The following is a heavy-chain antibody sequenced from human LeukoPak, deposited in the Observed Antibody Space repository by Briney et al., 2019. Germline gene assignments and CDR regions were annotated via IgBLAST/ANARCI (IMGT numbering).Heavy chain of an antibody. D-gene: IGHD1-26*01. CDR2: ISSSGSYI. CDR1: GFTFSSYI. Sequence: GGSLRLSCAASGFTFSSYIMNWVRQAPGKGLEWVSSISSSGSYIYYAESVKGRFTISRDNAEKSVYLRMNNLRVEDTAVYYCARMGGNLSRWGQGTLVTVSS. J-gene: IGHJ4*02. CDR3: ARMGGNLSR. V-gene: IGHV3-21*01.